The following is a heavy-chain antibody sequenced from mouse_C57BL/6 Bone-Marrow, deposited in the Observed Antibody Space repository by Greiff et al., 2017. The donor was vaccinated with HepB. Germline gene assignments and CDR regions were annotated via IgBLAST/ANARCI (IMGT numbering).Heavy chain of an antibody. J-gene: IGHJ3*01. CDR1: GFTFSSYA. CDR2: ISDGGSYT. CDR3: ARPIPAWFAY. D-gene: IGHD2-12*01. Sequence: EVKVEESGGGLVKPGGSLKLSCAASGFTFSSYAMSWVRQTPEKRLEWVATISDGGSYTYYPDNVKGRFTISRDNAKNNLYLQMSHLKSEDTAMYYCARPIPAWFAYWGQGTLVTVSA. V-gene: IGHV5-4*03.